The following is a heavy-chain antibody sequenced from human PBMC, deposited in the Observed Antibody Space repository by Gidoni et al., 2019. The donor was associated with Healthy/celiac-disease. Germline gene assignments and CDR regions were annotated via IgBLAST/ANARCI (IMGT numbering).Heavy chain of an antibody. CDR1: GSPPTELS. CDR2: FDPEDGET. V-gene: IGHV1-24*01. CDR3: ATGGSSWAAGLDY. Sequence: QVQLVQSAAEVKKPGASVKVSSQVSGSPPTELSMHWVRQAPGKGLAWMGGFDPEDGETIYAQKFQGRVTMTEDTATDTAYMELSSLRSEDTAVYYCATGGSSWAAGLDYWGQGTLVTVSS. J-gene: IGHJ4*02. D-gene: IGHD6-13*01.